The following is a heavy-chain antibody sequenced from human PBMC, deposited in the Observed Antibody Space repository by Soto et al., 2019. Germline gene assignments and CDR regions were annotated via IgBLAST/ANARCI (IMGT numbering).Heavy chain of an antibody. CDR1: GFTFSSYA. Sequence: GGSLRLSCAASGFTFSSYAMSWVRQAPGKGLEWVSAISGSGGSTYYADSVKGRFTISRDNSKNTLYLQMNSLRAEDTAVYYCAKPYCSGGSCYRWYFDLWGRGTLVTVSS. D-gene: IGHD2-15*01. V-gene: IGHV3-23*01. J-gene: IGHJ2*01. CDR3: AKPYCSGGSCYRWYFDL. CDR2: ISGSGGST.